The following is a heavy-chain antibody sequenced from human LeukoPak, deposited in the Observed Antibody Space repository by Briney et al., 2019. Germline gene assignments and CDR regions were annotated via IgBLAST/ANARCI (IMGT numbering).Heavy chain of an antibody. D-gene: IGHD3-22*01. J-gene: IGHJ3*02. V-gene: IGHV1-2*02. CDR1: GYTFTGYY. Sequence: GASVKVSCKASGYTFTGYYMHWVRQAPGQGLEWMGWINPNSGGTNYAQKFQGRVTMTRDTSISTAYMELSRLRSDDTAVYYCARDVGIGDSSGYYGAFDIWGQGTMVTVSS. CDR2: INPNSGGT. CDR3: ARDVGIGDSSGYYGAFDI.